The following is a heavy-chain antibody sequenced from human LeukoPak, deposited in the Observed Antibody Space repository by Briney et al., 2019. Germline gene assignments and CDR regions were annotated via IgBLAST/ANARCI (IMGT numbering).Heavy chain of an antibody. CDR3: ARHRLVGWRWLFDY. Sequence: SSETLSLTCTVSGGTISSSSYYWGWIRQPPGKGLEWIGSIYYSGSTYYNPSLKSRVTISVDTSKNQFSLKLSSVTAADTAVYYCARHRLVGWRWLFDYWGQGTLVTVSS. J-gene: IGHJ4*02. V-gene: IGHV4-39*01. CDR1: GGTISSSSYY. CDR2: IYYSGST. D-gene: IGHD3-22*01.